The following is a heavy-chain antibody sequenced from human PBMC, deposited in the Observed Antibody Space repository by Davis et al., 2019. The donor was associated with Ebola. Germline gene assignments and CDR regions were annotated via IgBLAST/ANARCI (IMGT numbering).Heavy chain of an antibody. J-gene: IGHJ4*02. CDR1: GFTFSSYA. Sequence: GGSLRLSCAASGFTFSSYAMSWVRQAPGKGLEWVAVISYDGSNKDYADSVKGRFTISRDNSKNTLYLQMNSLRAEDTAVYYCAIDRVGAVYYLDYWGQGTLVTVSS. V-gene: IGHV3-30*03. CDR2: ISYDGSNK. CDR3: AIDRVGAVYYLDY. D-gene: IGHD1-26*01.